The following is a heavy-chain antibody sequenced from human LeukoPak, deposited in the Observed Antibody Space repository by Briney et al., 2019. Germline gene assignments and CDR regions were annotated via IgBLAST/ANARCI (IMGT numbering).Heavy chain of an antibody. V-gene: IGHV4-34*01. J-gene: IGHJ4*02. CDR3: ARPAATGYYFDY. Sequence: KPSETLSLTCAVYGWSFSGYYWSWIRQPPGKGLEWIGSIYHSGSTYYNPSLKSRVTISVDTSKNQFSLKLSSVTAADTAVYYCARPAATGYYFDYWGQGTLVTVSS. CDR2: IYHSGST. CDR1: GWSFSGYY. D-gene: IGHD2-15*01.